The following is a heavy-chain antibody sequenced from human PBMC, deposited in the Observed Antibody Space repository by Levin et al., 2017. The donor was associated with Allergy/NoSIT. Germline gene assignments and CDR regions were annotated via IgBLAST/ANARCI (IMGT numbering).Heavy chain of an antibody. Sequence: GGSLRLSCAASGFTFSSYSMNWVRQAPGKGLEWVSSISSSSSYIYYADSVKGRFTISRDNAKNSLYLQMNSLRAEDTAVYYCARDSAPSGWYAYYYYGMDVWGQGTTVTVSS. J-gene: IGHJ6*02. CDR3: ARDSAPSGWYAYYYYGMDV. V-gene: IGHV3-21*01. CDR1: GFTFSSYS. D-gene: IGHD6-19*01. CDR2: ISSSSSYI.